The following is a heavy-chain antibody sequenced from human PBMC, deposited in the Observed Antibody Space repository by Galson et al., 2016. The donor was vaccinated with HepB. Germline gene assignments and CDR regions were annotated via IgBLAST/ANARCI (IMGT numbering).Heavy chain of an antibody. J-gene: IGHJ6*02. CDR1: GYTFSGHY. V-gene: IGHV1-2*02. D-gene: IGHD4-23*01. Sequence: SVKVSCKASGYTFSGHYINWVRQAPGQGLEWMGWISPSSGGTKYAQKFEDRVTMTRDSSISTAYMELSRLTSDDTAVFYCARLGGNLQPLDDYYAHAMDVWGQGTTVTVSS. CDR2: ISPSSGGT. CDR3: ARLGGNLQPLDDYYAHAMDV.